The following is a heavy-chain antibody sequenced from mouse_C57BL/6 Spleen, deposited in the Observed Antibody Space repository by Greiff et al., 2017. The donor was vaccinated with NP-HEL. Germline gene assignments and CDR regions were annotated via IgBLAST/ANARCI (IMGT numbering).Heavy chain of an antibody. V-gene: IGHV1-80*01. D-gene: IGHD1-3*01. J-gene: IGHJ2*01. CDR3: ARSAFNLYYFDY. CDR1: GYAFSSYW. CDR2: IYPGDGDT. Sequence: QVQLKQSGAELVKPGASVKISCKASGYAFSSYWMNWVKQRPGKGLEWIGQIYPGDGDTNYNGKFKGKATLTADKSSSTAYMQLSSLTSEDSAVYFCARSAFNLYYFDYWGQGTTLTVSS.